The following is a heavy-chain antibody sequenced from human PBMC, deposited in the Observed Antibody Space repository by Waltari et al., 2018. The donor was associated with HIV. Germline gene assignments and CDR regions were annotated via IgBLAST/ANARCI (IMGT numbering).Heavy chain of an antibody. CDR3: AREKVDTTMAVGYYFDY. D-gene: IGHD5-18*01. J-gene: IGHJ4*02. CDR2: IWYDGSNK. V-gene: IGHV3-33*01. Sequence: QVQLVESGGGVVQPGRSLRLSCAASGFTFSSYGMHWVRQAPGKGLEWLAVIWYDGSNKYYADSVKGRFTISRDNSKNTLYVQMNSLRAEDTAVYYCAREKVDTTMAVGYYFDYWGQGTLVTVSS. CDR1: GFTFSSYG.